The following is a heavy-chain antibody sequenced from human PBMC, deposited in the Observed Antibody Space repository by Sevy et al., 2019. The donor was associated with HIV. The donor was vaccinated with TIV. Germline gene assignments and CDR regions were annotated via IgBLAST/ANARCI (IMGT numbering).Heavy chain of an antibody. V-gene: IGHV3-30-3*01. CDR2: ISYDGSNK. J-gene: IGHJ5*02. CDR3: ASVAVGVVVPAAMRVSGGWFDP. D-gene: IGHD2-2*01. CDR1: GFTFSSYA. Sequence: GGSLRLSCAASGFTFSSYAMHWVRQAPGKGLEWVAVISYDGSNKYYADSVKGRFTISRDNSKNTLYLQMNSLRAEDTAVYYCASVAVGVVVPAAMRVSGGWFDPWGQGTLVTVS.